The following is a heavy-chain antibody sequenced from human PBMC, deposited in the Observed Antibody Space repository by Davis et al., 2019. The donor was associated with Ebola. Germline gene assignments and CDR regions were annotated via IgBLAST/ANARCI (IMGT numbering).Heavy chain of an antibody. V-gene: IGHV4-39*07. D-gene: IGHD1-1*01. CDR2: IYYSGST. J-gene: IGHJ6*02. Sequence: SETLSLTCTVSGGSISSSSYYWGWIRQPPGKGLEWIGSIYYSGSTYYNPSLKSRVTISVDTSKNQFSLKLSSVTAADTAVYYCARDWPGHWTYGMDVWGQGTTVTVSS. CDR3: ARDWPGHWTYGMDV. CDR1: GGSISSSSYY.